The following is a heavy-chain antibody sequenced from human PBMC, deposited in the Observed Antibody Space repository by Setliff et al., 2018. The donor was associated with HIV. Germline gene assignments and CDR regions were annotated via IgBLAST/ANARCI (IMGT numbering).Heavy chain of an antibody. CDR3: ARDRRAGVYYYTDV. CDR2: INPDNGHT. CDR1: GYIFTGYY. Sequence: ASLKVSCKASGYIFTGYYVHWVRRAPGQGFEWMGWINPDNGHTQYGQKFQGRLTLTRDTSIRTAYMELSRLTFDDTAMYYCARDRRAGVYYYTDVWGTGTTVTVSS. J-gene: IGHJ6*03. V-gene: IGHV1-2*02. D-gene: IGHD7-27*01.